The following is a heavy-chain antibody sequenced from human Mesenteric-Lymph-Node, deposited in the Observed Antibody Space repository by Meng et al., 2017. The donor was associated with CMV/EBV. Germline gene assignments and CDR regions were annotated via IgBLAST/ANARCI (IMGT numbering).Heavy chain of an antibody. Sequence: GESLKISCAASGFTFSSYWMSWVRQAPGKGLEWVANIKQDGSEKYYVDSVKGRFTISRDNAKNSLYLQMNSLGAEDTAVYYCARGGEFGYVGMDVWGQGTTVTVSS. J-gene: IGHJ6*02. CDR1: GFTFSSYW. D-gene: IGHD3-10*01. V-gene: IGHV3-7*01. CDR3: ARGGEFGYVGMDV. CDR2: IKQDGSEK.